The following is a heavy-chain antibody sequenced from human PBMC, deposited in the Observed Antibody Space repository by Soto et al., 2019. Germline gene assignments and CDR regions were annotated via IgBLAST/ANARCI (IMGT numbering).Heavy chain of an antibody. CDR2: IKQDGSEK. V-gene: IGHV3-7*01. D-gene: IGHD3-3*01. Sequence: EVQLVESGGGLVQPGGSLRLSCAASGFTFSSYWMSWVRQAPGKGLEWVANIKQDGSEKYYVDSVKGRFTISRDNAKKSLYLQMNSLRAEATAVYYCARDRNGYCSSTSCFYDFWSGYYGYYFDYWGQGTLVTVSS. CDR3: ARDRNGYCSSTSCFYDFWSGYYGYYFDY. J-gene: IGHJ4*02. CDR1: GFTFSSYW.